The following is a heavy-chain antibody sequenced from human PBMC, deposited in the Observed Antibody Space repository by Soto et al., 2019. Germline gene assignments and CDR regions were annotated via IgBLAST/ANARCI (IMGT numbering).Heavy chain of an antibody. V-gene: IGHV3-7*01. CDR1: EFTFSNYW. CDR3: ARVYPGTGWPFHYYGMDV. J-gene: IGHJ6*02. Sequence: GGSLRLSCVASEFTFSNYWMSWVRQAPGKGLEWVANIRQDGSGKYYVDSVKGRFTISRDNAENSLYLQMNSLRAEDTALYYCARVYPGTGWPFHYYGMDVWGQGTTVTVSS. CDR2: IRQDGSGK. D-gene: IGHD6-25*01.